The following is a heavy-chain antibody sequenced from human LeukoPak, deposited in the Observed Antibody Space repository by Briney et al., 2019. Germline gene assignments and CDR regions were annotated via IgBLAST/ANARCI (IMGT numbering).Heavy chain of an antibody. CDR1: GFTFSNYD. CDR3: ARGRRAGGNYDGAFDI. J-gene: IGHJ3*02. D-gene: IGHD3-22*01. V-gene: IGHV3-13*04. Sequence: GGSLRLSCAASGFTFSNYDIHGVRQATGKGLEWVSAIGTAGDTYYPGSVRGRFTISRENVKNSLYLQMNSLRAGDTAVYYCARGRRAGGNYDGAFDIWGQGTTVTVSS. CDR2: IGTAGDT.